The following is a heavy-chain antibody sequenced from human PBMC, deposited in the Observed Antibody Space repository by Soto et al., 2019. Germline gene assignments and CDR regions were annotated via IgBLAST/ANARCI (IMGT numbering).Heavy chain of an antibody. CDR2: IAYDGSNK. CDR3: APWFGAFDY. D-gene: IGHD3-10*01. J-gene: IGHJ4*02. CDR1: GFTFSSYG. V-gene: IGHV3-30*03. Sequence: QVQLVESGGGVVKPGRSLRLSCAASGFTFSSYGMHWVRQAPGTGLEGVTVIAYDGSNKYYADSVKGRFTISRDNYKNTMYLQMNSFRAEETAVYYCAPWFGAFDYWGQGTLVTVSS.